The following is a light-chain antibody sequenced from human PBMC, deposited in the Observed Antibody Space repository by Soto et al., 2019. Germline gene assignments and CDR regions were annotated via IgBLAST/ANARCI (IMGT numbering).Light chain of an antibody. Sequence: EIVMTQSPATLSVSPGERATLSCRASQSVSSNLAWYQQKPGQSPRLLIYDASSRPTDIPARFSGSGSGTDFTLTISSLEPEDFAVYYCQQYNNWPPFGQVTLPAI. CDR2: DAS. CDR3: QQYNNWPP. J-gene: IGKJ5*01. V-gene: IGKV3D-15*01. CDR1: QSVSSN.